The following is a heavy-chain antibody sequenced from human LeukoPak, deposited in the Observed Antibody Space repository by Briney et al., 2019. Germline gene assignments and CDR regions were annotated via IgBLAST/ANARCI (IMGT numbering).Heavy chain of an antibody. Sequence: SVKVSCKASGGTFSSYAISWVRQAPGQGLEWMGGIIPIFGTANYAQKFQGRVTITADKSTSTAYMELSSLRSEDMAVYYCARERADILTGYWDRYYFDYWGQGTLVTVSS. D-gene: IGHD3-9*01. V-gene: IGHV1-69*06. J-gene: IGHJ4*02. CDR1: GGTFSSYA. CDR3: ARERADILTGYWDRYYFDY. CDR2: IIPIFGTA.